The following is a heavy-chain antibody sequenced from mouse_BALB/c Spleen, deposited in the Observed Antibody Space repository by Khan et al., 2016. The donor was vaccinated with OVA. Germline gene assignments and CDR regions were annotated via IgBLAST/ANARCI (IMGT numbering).Heavy chain of an antibody. CDR1: GYTFTNYI. CDR2: INPYNDGA. CDR3: ARDYGSSFWFAY. D-gene: IGHD1-1*01. J-gene: IGHJ3*01. V-gene: IGHV1S136*01. Sequence: VQLKQSGPELVKPGASVKMSCKASGYTFTNYIIHWVKQKPGQGLEWIGYINPYNDGAKYNEKFKGKATLTSDNSYRTAYMELSGLTSEDSAVFYCARDYGSSFWFAYWGPGTLVTVSA.